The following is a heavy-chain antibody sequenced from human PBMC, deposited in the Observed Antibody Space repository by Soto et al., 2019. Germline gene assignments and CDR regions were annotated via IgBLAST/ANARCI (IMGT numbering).Heavy chain of an antibody. CDR2: ISYDGSNK. Sequence: GGSLRLSCAASGFTFSSYGMHWVRQAPGKGLEWVAVISYDGSNKYYADSVKGRFTISRDNSKNTLYLQMNSLRAEDTAVYYCARSPYSVTYLAYFDYWGQGTLVPSPQ. V-gene: IGHV3-30*03. J-gene: IGHJ4*02. CDR1: GFTFSSYG. D-gene: IGHD1-26*01. CDR3: ARSPYSVTYLAYFDY.